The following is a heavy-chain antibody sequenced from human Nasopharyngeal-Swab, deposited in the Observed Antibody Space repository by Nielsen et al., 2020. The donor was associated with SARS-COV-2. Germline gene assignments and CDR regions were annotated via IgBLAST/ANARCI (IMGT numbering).Heavy chain of an antibody. J-gene: IGHJ4*02. D-gene: IGHD6-19*01. CDR3: AMVVAGTIDY. V-gene: IGHV1-18*01. Sequence: WVRQAPGQGLEWMGWISAYNGNTNYAQKLQGRVTTTTDTSTSTAYMELRSLRSDDTAVYYCAMVVAGTIDYWGQGTLVTVSS. CDR2: ISAYNGNT.